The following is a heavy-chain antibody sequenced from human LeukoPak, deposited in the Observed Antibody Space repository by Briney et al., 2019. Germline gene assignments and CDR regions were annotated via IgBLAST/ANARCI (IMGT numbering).Heavy chain of an antibody. J-gene: IGHJ6*03. CDR2: IVVGSGNT. Sequence: ASVKVSCKASGFTFTSSAVQWVRQARGQRLEWIGWIVVGSGNTNYAQEFQERVTITRDMSTSTAYMELSSLRSEDTAVYYCAADSRIAAAGTGYMDVWGKGTTVTVSS. D-gene: IGHD6-13*01. CDR3: AADSRIAAAGTGYMDV. CDR1: GFTFTSSA. V-gene: IGHV1-58*01.